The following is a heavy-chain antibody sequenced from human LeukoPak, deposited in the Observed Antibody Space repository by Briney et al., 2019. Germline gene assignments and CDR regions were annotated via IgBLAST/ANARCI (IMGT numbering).Heavy chain of an antibody. J-gene: IGHJ4*02. D-gene: IGHD3-3*01. V-gene: IGHV4-59*01. CDR3: ARGIRGPYYDFWGGYYTPPYFDY. CDR1: GGSISSYY. Sequence: SETLSLTCTVSGGSISSYYWSWIRQPPGKGLEWIGYIYYSGSTNYNPSLKSRVTISVDTSKNQFSLKLSSVTAADTAVYYCARGIRGPYYDFWGGYYTPPYFDYWGQGTLVTVSS. CDR2: IYYSGST.